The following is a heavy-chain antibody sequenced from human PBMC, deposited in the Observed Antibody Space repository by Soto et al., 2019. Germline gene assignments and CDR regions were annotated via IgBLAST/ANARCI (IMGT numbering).Heavy chain of an antibody. CDR3: ARRGGRSGWYSSHGHGRGYYYYGMDV. CDR2: ISSSSSTI. CDR1: GFTFSSYS. V-gene: IGHV3-48*02. Sequence: PGGSLGLSCAASGFTFSSYSMNWVRQAPGKGLEWVSYISSSSSTIYYADSVKGRFTISRDNAKNSLYLQMNSLRDEDTAVYYCARRGGRSGWYSSHGHGRGYYYYGMDVWGQGTKATVPS. J-gene: IGHJ6*02. D-gene: IGHD6-19*01.